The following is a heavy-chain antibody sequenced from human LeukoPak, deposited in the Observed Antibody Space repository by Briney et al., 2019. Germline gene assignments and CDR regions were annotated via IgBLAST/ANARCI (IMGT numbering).Heavy chain of an antibody. CDR1: GGSFSGYY. V-gene: IGHV4-34*01. CDR2: INRSGNT. Sequence: PSETLSLTCAVYGGSFSGYYWSWIRQPPGKGLEWIGEINRSGNTNYNPSLKSRVTISVDTSKNQFSLKLSSVTAADTAVYYCARETSQKGAHYMDVWGKGTTVTISS. J-gene: IGHJ6*03. D-gene: IGHD3-16*01. CDR3: ARETSQKGAHYMDV.